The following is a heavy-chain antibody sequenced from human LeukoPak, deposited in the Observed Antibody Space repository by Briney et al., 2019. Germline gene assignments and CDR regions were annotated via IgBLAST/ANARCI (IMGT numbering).Heavy chain of an antibody. Sequence: PGRSLRLSCAASGFTFSSYGMHWVRQAPGKGLEWVAVISYDGSNKYYADSVKGRFTISRDNSKNTLYLQMNSLRAEDTAVYYCVKDSGGSYYSSYYFDYWGLGTLVPVSS. D-gene: IGHD1-26*01. CDR3: VKDSGGSYYSSYYFDY. J-gene: IGHJ4*02. CDR1: GFTFSSYG. V-gene: IGHV3-30*18. CDR2: ISYDGSNK.